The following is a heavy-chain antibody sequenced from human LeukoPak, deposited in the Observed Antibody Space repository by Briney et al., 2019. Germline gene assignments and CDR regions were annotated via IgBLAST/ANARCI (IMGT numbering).Heavy chain of an antibody. CDR3: ASTYPYYDSSGYYYY. Sequence: ASVKVSCKASGYTFTSYGISWVRQAPGQGLEWMGWISAYNGNTNYAQKLQGRVTMTTDTSTSTAYMELRSLRSDDTAVYYCASTYPYYDSSGYYYYWGQGTLVTVSS. J-gene: IGHJ4*02. V-gene: IGHV1-18*01. D-gene: IGHD3-22*01. CDR2: ISAYNGNT. CDR1: GYTFTSYG.